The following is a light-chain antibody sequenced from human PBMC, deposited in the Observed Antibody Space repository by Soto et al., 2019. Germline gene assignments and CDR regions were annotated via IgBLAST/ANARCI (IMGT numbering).Light chain of an antibody. J-gene: IGLJ3*02. CDR3: AAWDDSLSGGV. Sequence: QSVLTQPPSASGTPGQRVTISCSGSSSSIGSNSVSWYQQVPGTAPKLLIYNNNQRPSGVPDRFSGSNSGTSASLAISGLRSEDEADYYCAAWDDSLSGGVFGGGTQLTVL. CDR2: NNN. V-gene: IGLV1-47*02. CDR1: SSSIGSNS.